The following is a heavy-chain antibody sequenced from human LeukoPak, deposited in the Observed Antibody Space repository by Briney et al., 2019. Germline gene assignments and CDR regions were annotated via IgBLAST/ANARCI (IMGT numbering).Heavy chain of an antibody. Sequence: SETLSLTCAVYGGSFSGYYWSWIRQPPGKGLEWIGEINHSGSTNYNPSLKSRVTISVDTSKNQFSLKLSSLTAADTAIYYCARTARGRSGSYYNALRYWGQGTLVTVSS. CDR3: ARTARGRSGSYYNALRY. D-gene: IGHD3-10*01. J-gene: IGHJ4*02. V-gene: IGHV4-34*01. CDR2: INHSGST. CDR1: GGSFSGYY.